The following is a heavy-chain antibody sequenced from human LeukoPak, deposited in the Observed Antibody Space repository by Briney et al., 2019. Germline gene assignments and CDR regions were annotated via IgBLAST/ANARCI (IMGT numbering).Heavy chain of an antibody. CDR1: GFTFSAYW. CDR3: ARGCSGGSCYSN. D-gene: IGHD2-15*01. V-gene: IGHV3-74*01. CDR2: INNDGTAT. J-gene: IGHJ4*02. Sequence: GGSLRLSCAASGFTFSAYWMHWVRQVPGKGLVWVSRINNDGTATFFADSVKGRFTISRDNAKNTLYLQMNSLRAEDTAVYYCARGCSGGSCYSNWGQGTLVTVSS.